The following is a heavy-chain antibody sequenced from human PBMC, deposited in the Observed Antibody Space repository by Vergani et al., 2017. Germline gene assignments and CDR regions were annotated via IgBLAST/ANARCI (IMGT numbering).Heavy chain of an antibody. D-gene: IGHD3-3*01. CDR2: IYTSGST. V-gene: IGHV4-61*02. J-gene: IGHJ4*02. CDR3: ARDRDFWSGYFDY. Sequence: QVQLQQWGAGLLKPSETLSLTCAVYGGSISSGSYYWSWIRQPAGKGLEWIGRIYTSGSTNYNPSLKSRVTISVDTSKNQFSLKLSSVTAADTAVYYCARDRDFWSGYFDYWGQGTLVTVSS. CDR1: GGSISSGSYY.